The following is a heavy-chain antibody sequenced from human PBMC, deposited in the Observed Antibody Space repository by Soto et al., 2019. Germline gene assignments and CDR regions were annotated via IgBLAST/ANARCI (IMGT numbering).Heavy chain of an antibody. CDR1: GFTPTTTP. D-gene: IGHD3-22*01. CDR2: ISGTASRT. J-gene: IGHJ4*02. Sequence: GGSLRLSCVGSGFTPTTTPLSWVRQPPGKGLEWVTTISGTASRTYYVDSVKGRFFISRDNSKNTLYLQMNSLRAEDTAVYYCAKAYYYDSSGYYYKYYFDYWGQGTLVTVSS. V-gene: IGHV3-23*01. CDR3: AKAYYYDSSGYYYKYYFDY.